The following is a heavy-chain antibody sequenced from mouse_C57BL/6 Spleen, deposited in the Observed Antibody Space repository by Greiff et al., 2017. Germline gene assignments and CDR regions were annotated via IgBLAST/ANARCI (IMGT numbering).Heavy chain of an antibody. J-gene: IGHJ2*01. CDR3: ANYGSSYEYDYLGY. CDR2: IYPGDGDT. D-gene: IGHD1-1*01. Sequence: VQLQQSGPELVKPGASVKFSCKASGYAFSSSWMNWVKQRPGQGLEWIGRIYPGDGDTNYNGKFKGKATLTADTSSSTAYMQLSSLTSEDSAVYCCANYGSSYEYDYLGYWGQGTTLTVSS. V-gene: IGHV1-82*01. CDR1: GYAFSSSW.